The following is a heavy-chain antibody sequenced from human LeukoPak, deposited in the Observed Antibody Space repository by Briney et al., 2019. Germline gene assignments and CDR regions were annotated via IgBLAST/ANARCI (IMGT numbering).Heavy chain of an antibody. D-gene: IGHD1-26*01. CDR3: ARDSSGRYSGSYAFDY. J-gene: IGHJ4*02. CDR1: GFTFSSYW. Sequence: PGGSLRLSCAASGFTFSSYWMSWVRQAPGKGLEWVANIKQDGSEKYYVDSVKGRFTISRDNAKNSLYLQMNSLRAEDTAVYYCARDSSGRYSGSYAFDYWGQGTLVTVSS. V-gene: IGHV3-7*01. CDR2: IKQDGSEK.